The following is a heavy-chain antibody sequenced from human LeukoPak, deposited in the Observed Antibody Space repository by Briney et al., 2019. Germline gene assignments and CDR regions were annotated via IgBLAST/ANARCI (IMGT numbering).Heavy chain of an antibody. J-gene: IGHJ6*03. V-gene: IGHV1-18*01. CDR2: ISAYNGNT. Sequence: GASVKVSCKASGYTFTSYGISWVRQAPGQGLEWMGWISAYNGNTNYAQKLQGRVTMTTDTSTSTAYMELRSLRSDDTAVYYCARDLVRGVFYYYYYMDVWSKGTTVTVSS. D-gene: IGHD3-10*02. CDR3: ARDLVRGVFYYYYYMDV. CDR1: GYTFTSYG.